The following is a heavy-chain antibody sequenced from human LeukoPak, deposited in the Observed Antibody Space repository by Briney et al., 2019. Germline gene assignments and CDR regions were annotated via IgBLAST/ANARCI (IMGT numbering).Heavy chain of an antibody. CDR1: GFTFSSYA. J-gene: IGHJ4*02. V-gene: IGHV3-23*01. D-gene: IGHD6-19*01. CDR2: ISGSGGST. Sequence: GGSLRLSCAASGFTFSSYAMSWVRQAPGKGLEWVSAISGSGGSTYYADSVKGRFTISRDNSKNTLYLQMNSLRAEDTAVYYCARVGAMAGFGWGDFDYWGQGSLVTVSS. CDR3: ARVGAMAGFGWGDFDY.